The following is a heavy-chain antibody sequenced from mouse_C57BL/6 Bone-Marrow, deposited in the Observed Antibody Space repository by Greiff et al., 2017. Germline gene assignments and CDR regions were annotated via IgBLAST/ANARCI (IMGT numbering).Heavy chain of an antibody. CDR1: GYTFTTYP. CDR3: AAYYGSSCGYFDY. Sequence: VMLVESGAELVKPGASVKMSCKASGYTFTTYPIEWMKQNHGKSLEWIGNFHPYNDDTKYNEKFKGKATLTVEKSSSTVYLELSRLTSDDSAVYYCAAYYGSSCGYFDYWGQGTTLTVSS. V-gene: IGHV1-47*01. CDR2: FHPYNDDT. D-gene: IGHD1-1*01. J-gene: IGHJ2*01.